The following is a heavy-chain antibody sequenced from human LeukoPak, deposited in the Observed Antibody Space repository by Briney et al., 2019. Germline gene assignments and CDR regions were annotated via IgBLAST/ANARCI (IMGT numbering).Heavy chain of an antibody. Sequence: GASMTVSCKASGFTFTAYYMHWMRQAPGQGPEYMGLFNPKSGDTNYAQRFQGRVTMTRDTSISTAYLELSNLRSDDTAVYYCARGIYGGNSPLVDLWGQGTLVTVSS. D-gene: IGHD4-23*01. CDR2: FNPKSGDT. J-gene: IGHJ5*02. CDR1: GFTFTAYY. V-gene: IGHV1-2*02. CDR3: ARGIYGGNSPLVDL.